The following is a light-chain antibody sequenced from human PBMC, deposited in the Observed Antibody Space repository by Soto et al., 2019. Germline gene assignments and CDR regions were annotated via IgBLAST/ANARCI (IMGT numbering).Light chain of an antibody. CDR2: KAS. J-gene: IGKJ1*01. CDR1: QSISSW. CDR3: QQYNSYSWT. V-gene: IGKV1-5*03. Sequence: DIQMTQSPSTLSASVGDRVTITYRASQSISSWLAWYQQKPGKAPKLLIYKASSLESGVPSRFSGSGSGTEFTLTISSLQPDDFATYYCQQYNSYSWTLGQGTKVEIK.